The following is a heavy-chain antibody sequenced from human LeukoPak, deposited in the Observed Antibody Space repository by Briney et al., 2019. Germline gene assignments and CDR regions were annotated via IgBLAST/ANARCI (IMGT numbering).Heavy chain of an antibody. CDR1: GYTFTGYY. Sequence: ASVKVSCKASGYTFTGYYMHWVRQAPGQGLEWMGRINPNSGGTNFAQKLQGRVTMTRDTSISTAYMELSRLRSDDTAVYYCARDQGSGFLLDYWGQGTLVTVSS. D-gene: IGHD6-19*01. CDR3: ARDQGSGFLLDY. V-gene: IGHV1-2*06. J-gene: IGHJ4*02. CDR2: INPNSGGT.